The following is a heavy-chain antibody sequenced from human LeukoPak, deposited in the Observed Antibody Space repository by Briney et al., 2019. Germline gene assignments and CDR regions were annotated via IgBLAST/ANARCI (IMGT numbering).Heavy chain of an antibody. CDR3: ARDGAGSSVYGMDV. V-gene: IGHV1-18*01. Sequence: ASVKVSCKASGYTFTSYGISWVRQAPGQGLEWMGWSSAYNGNTNYAQKLQGRVTMTTDTSTSTAYMELRSLRSDDTAVYYCARDGAGSSVYGMDVWGQGTTVTVSS. CDR1: GYTFTSYG. D-gene: IGHD3-10*01. CDR2: SSAYNGNT. J-gene: IGHJ6*02.